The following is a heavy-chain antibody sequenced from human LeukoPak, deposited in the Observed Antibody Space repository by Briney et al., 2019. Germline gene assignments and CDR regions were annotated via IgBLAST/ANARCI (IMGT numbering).Heavy chain of an antibody. Sequence: VQSGGSLRLSCAASGFTFSSYWMSWVRQAPGKGLEWVANIKQDGSEKYYVDSVKGRFTISRDNAKNSLYLQMNSLRAEDTAVYYCARGSYYDFWSGYYNYYYYMDVWGKGTTVTVSS. J-gene: IGHJ6*03. CDR3: ARGSYYDFWSGYYNYYYYMDV. V-gene: IGHV3-7*01. CDR1: GFTFSSYW. D-gene: IGHD3-3*01. CDR2: IKQDGSEK.